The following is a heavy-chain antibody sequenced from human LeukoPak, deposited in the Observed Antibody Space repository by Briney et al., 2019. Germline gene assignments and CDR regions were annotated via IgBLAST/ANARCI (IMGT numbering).Heavy chain of an antibody. CDR1: GFTFSSYA. CDR2: ISYDGSNK. V-gene: IGHV3-30-3*01. CDR3: AGDENGMDV. J-gene: IGHJ6*02. Sequence: GGSLRLSCAASGFTFSSYAMHWVRQAPGKGLEWVAVISYDGSNKYYADSVKGRFTISRDNSKTTLYLQMNSLRAEDTAVYYCAGDENGMDVWGQGTTVTVSS.